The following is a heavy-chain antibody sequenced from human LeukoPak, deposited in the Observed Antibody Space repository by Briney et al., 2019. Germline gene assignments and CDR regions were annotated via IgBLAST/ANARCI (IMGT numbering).Heavy chain of an antibody. CDR2: ISYIGNT. J-gene: IGHJ5*02. D-gene: IGHD6-19*01. V-gene: IGHV4-59*13. Sequence: SETLSLTCTVSGGSISSYHWSWIRQPPGKGLEWIGYISYIGNTNYNPSLKSRVTISIDTPKNRFSLKLTSVTAADTAVYYCARGRGQQWLEPFDPWGQGTLVTVSS. CDR3: ARGRGQQWLEPFDP. CDR1: GGSISSYH.